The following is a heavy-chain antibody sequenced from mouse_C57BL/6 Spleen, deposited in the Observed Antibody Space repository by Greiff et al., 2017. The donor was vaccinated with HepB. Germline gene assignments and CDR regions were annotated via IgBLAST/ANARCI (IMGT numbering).Heavy chain of an antibody. Sequence: QVQLQQPGAELVKPGASVKLSCKASGYTFTSYWMQWVKQRPGQGLEWIGEIDPSDSYTNYNQKFKGKATLTVDTSSSTACMQLSSLTSEDSAVYYCARAFDSNPWYFDVWGTGTTVTVSS. D-gene: IGHD2-5*01. CDR1: GYTFTSYW. CDR3: ARAFDSNPWYFDV. CDR2: IDPSDSYT. J-gene: IGHJ1*03. V-gene: IGHV1-50*01.